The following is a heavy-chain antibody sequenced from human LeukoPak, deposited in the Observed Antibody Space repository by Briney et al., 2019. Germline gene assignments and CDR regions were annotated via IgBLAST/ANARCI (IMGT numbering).Heavy chain of an antibody. J-gene: IGHJ5*02. V-gene: IGHV1-2*02. CDR3: TRGYTYGLQLGWFDP. D-gene: IGHD5-18*01. CDR1: GYTFTGYY. Sequence: ASVKVSCKASGYTFTGYYMHWVRQAPGQGLEWMGWINPNSGGTNYAQKFQGRVTMTRDTSISTAYMELSRLRSDDTAVYYCTRGYTYGLQLGWFDPWGQGTLVTVSS. CDR2: INPNSGGT.